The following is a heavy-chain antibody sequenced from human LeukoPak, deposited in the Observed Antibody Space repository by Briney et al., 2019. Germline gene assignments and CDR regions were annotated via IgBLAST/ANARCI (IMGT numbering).Heavy chain of an antibody. V-gene: IGHV1-2*02. D-gene: IGHD3-22*01. Sequence: ASVKVSCKASGYTFTSYGISWVRQAPGQGLEWMGWINPNSGGTNYAQKFQGRVTMTRDTSISTAYMELSRLRSDDTAVYYCARGLPNYDSSGYPPRNFDYWGQGTLVTVSS. CDR3: ARGLPNYDSSGYPPRNFDY. CDR1: GYTFTSYG. J-gene: IGHJ4*02. CDR2: INPNSGGT.